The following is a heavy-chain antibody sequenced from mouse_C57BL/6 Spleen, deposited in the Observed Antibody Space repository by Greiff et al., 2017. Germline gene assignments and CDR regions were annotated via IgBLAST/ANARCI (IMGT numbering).Heavy chain of an antibody. CDR2: ILPGSGST. J-gene: IGHJ2*01. CDR3: AREEGVYYGSRGPFDY. Sequence: LVKPGASVKLSCKATGYTFTGYWIEWVKQRPGHGLEWIGEILPGSGSTKYNEKFKGKATLTADKSSSTAYMQLNSLTSEDSAVYFCAREEGVYYGSRGPFDYWGQGTTLTVSS. CDR1: GYTFTGYW. V-gene: IGHV1-9*01. D-gene: IGHD1-1*01.